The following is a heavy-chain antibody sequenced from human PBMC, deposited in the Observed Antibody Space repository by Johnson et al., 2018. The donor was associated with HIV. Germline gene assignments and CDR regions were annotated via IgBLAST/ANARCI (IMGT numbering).Heavy chain of an antibody. D-gene: IGHD5-12*01. J-gene: IGHJ3*02. V-gene: IGHV3-13*01. CDR2: IGTAGDT. Sequence: EVQLVESGGGLVQPGGSLRLSCAASGFTFSSYDMHWVRQATGKGLEWVSAIGTAGDTYYPGSVKGRFTISRENAKNSLYLQMNSLRAEDTAVDYCARGYRGYDDAFDIWGQGTMVTVSS. CDR1: GFTFSSYD. CDR3: ARGYRGYDDAFDI.